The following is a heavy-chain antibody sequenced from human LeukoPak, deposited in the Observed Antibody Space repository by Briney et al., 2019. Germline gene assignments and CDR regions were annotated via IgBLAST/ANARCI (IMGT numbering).Heavy chain of an antibody. Sequence: SETLSLTCTVSGGSISSSSAYWGWIRQPPGKGLEWIGEISLSGVTNYNPSLKSRVTMSLDRSKNHLSLTLTSVTAADTAVYYCSRESGAFSPFGYWGQGTLVTVSS. CDR3: SRESGAFSPFGY. D-gene: IGHD1-26*01. V-gene: IGHV4-39*07. J-gene: IGHJ4*02. CDR2: ISLSGVT. CDR1: GGSISSSSAY.